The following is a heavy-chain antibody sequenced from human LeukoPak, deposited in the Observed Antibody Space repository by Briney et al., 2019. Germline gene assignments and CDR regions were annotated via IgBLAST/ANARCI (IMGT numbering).Heavy chain of an antibody. J-gene: IGHJ4*02. V-gene: IGHV3-11*06. CDR2: VGISSGNT. D-gene: IGHD2-2*01. Sequence: GGSLRLSCAASGFTFSNSAMSWVRQAPGKGLEWISYVGISSGNTKYADSVKGRFTISGDKAKNSLYLQMNSLRVEDTAVYYCARDTKYAFDNWGQGTLVTVSS. CDR1: GFTFSNSA. CDR3: ARDTKYAFDN.